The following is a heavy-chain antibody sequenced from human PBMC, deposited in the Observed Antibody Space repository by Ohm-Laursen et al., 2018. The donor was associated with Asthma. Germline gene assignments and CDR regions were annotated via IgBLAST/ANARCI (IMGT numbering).Heavy chain of an antibody. CDR2: LNTDGSGT. Sequence: SLRLSCSASGFTFSSYWMHWVRQAPGKGPVWVSRLNTDGSGTWYADSVKGRFTISGDNAKNTLYLQMNSLRAEDTAVYYCARARSGGSYDYWGQGTLVTVSS. CDR3: ARARSGGSYDY. D-gene: IGHD1-26*01. J-gene: IGHJ4*02. V-gene: IGHV3-74*01. CDR1: GFTFSSYW.